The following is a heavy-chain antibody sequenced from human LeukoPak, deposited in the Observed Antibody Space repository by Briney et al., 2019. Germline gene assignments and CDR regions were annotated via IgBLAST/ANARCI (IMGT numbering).Heavy chain of an antibody. D-gene: IGHD1-26*01. CDR3: AREDSGISTAGAFDI. CDR2: INPNSGGT. J-gene: IGHJ3*02. Sequence: GASVKVSCKASGYTFTGYYMHWVRQAPGQGLEWMGWINPNSGGTNYAQKFQGRVTMTRDTSISTAYMELSRLRSDDTAVYYCAREDSGISTAGAFDIWGQGTMVTVSS. V-gene: IGHV1-2*02. CDR1: GYTFTGYY.